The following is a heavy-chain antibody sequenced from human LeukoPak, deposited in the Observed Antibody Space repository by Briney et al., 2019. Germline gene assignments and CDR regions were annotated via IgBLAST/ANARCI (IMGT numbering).Heavy chain of an antibody. Sequence: PAGSLRLSCATSGYSIVDYGLCWVRRAPAKGLEWLSAINYNGGITDYADSVRGRFTISRDNAKNALYLQMDSLRAEDTALYYCARDRMGTSYNVSHLDSWGQGILVSVSS. CDR2: INYNGGIT. CDR1: GYSIVDYG. CDR3: ARDRMGTSYNVSHLDS. D-gene: IGHD1-14*01. V-gene: IGHV3-20*04. J-gene: IGHJ4*02.